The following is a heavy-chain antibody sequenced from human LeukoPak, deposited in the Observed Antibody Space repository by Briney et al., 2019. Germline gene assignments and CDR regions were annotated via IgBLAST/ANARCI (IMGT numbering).Heavy chain of an antibody. J-gene: IGHJ5*02. Sequence: SETLSLTCSLSGDSLRTNNYFWAWIRQPPGMGLEWIGSISHNGITYYNPFLTSRAVVSVDTSKNQFSLNLNSVTAADTAVYYCARRNGHTWDVGNWFDPWGQGTLVTVSS. D-gene: IGHD5-24*01. CDR2: ISHNGIT. CDR3: ARRNGHTWDVGNWFDP. V-gene: IGHV4-39*01. CDR1: GDSLRTNNYF.